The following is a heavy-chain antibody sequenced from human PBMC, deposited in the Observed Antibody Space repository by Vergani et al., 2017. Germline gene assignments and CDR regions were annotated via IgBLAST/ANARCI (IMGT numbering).Heavy chain of an antibody. J-gene: IGHJ5*02. CDR3: ARGNYYGSGTYVDP. V-gene: IGHV3-66*02. Sequence: VQLVESGGGLVKPGGSLRLSCAASGFTFSDYYMSWIRQAPGKGLEWVSHIYSGDETYYADSVKGRVTISRDTSKNTLHLQINNLRVEDTAVYYCARGNYYGSGTYVDPWGQGTLVTVSS. CDR2: IYSGDET. D-gene: IGHD3-10*01. CDR1: GFTFSDYY.